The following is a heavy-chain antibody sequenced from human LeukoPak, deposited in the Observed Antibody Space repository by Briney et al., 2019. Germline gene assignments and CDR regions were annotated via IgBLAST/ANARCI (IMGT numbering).Heavy chain of an antibody. J-gene: IGHJ4*02. CDR2: INSDGSNT. CDR3: ASTNDYADENY. V-gene: IGHV3-74*01. D-gene: IGHD4-17*01. Sequence: GGSLRLSCAASGFTFSKYWMHWVRHAPGKGLVWVSRINSDGSNTNYADSVKGRFTVSRDNTKNTLFLQMNNARAEDTAVYYCASTNDYADENYWGQGTLVTVSS. CDR1: GFTFSKYW.